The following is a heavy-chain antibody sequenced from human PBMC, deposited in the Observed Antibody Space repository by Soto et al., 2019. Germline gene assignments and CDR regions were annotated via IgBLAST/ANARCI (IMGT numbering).Heavy chain of an antibody. CDR2: IRSKTNSYAT. V-gene: IGHV3-73*01. CDR1: GFTFSGSA. D-gene: IGHD3-22*01. J-gene: IGHJ5*02. CDR3: TRDPRNYSDSIGSANWFDT. Sequence: PGGSLRLSCAASGFTFSGSAMHWVRQASGKGLEWVGRIRSKTNSYATAYAASVKGRFTISRDDSKDTAYLQMNSLKTEDTAVYYCTRDPRNYSDSIGSANWFDTWGQGTLVTVSS.